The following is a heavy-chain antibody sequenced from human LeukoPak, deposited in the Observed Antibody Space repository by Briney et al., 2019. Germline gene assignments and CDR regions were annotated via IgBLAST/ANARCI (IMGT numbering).Heavy chain of an antibody. Sequence: GGSLRLSCAASGFTFSKSWMSWVRQAPGKGLGWVANIKQDGIERHYLDSVKGRFTISRDDAESSLFLQMNSLRADDTAMYYCRSGTHYWGQGTLVTVSS. CDR1: GFTFSKSW. CDR2: IKQDGIER. CDR3: RSGTHY. J-gene: IGHJ4*02. V-gene: IGHV3-7*01.